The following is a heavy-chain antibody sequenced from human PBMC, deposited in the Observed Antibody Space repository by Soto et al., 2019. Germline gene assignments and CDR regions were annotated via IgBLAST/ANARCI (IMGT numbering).Heavy chain of an antibody. CDR3: ARVRPLGIDY. Sequence: PSETLSLTCAVYGGSFSGYYWSWIRQPPGKGLEWIGEINHSGSTNYNPSLKSRVTISVDTSKNQFSLKLSSVTAADTAVYYCARVRPLGIDYWGQGTLVTVSS. CDR1: GGSFSGYY. J-gene: IGHJ4*02. V-gene: IGHV4-34*01. CDR2: INHSGST. D-gene: IGHD6-25*01.